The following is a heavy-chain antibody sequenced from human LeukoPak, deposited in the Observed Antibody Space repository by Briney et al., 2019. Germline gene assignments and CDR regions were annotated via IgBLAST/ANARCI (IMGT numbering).Heavy chain of an antibody. Sequence: PGGSLRLSCAASGFTFSSYWMSWVRQAPGKGLEWVANIKQDGSEKCYVDSVKGRFTISRDNAKNSLYLQMNSLRAKDTAVYYCARVSGRDSSGIREDFDYWGQGTLVTVSS. CDR2: IKQDGSEK. V-gene: IGHV3-7*01. CDR1: GFTFSSYW. D-gene: IGHD3-22*01. J-gene: IGHJ4*02. CDR3: ARVSGRDSSGIREDFDY.